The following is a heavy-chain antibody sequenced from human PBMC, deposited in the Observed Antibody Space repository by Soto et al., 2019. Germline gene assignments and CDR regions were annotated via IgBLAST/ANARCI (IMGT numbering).Heavy chain of an antibody. CDR3: AKAGCSGGSCYSNYYYYYMDV. CDR2: ISGSGGST. J-gene: IGHJ6*03. Sequence: GGSLRLSCAASGFTVSSNYMSWVRQAPGKGPEWVSAISGSGGSTYYADSVKGRFTISRDNSKNTLYLQMNSLRAEDTAVYYCAKAGCSGGSCYSNYYYYYMDVWGKGTTVTVSS. CDR1: GFTVSSNY. D-gene: IGHD2-15*01. V-gene: IGHV3-23*01.